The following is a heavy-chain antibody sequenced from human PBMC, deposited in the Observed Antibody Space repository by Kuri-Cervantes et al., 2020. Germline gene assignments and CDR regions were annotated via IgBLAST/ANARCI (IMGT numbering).Heavy chain of an antibody. Sequence: ASVKVSCKASGYTFTGYYMHWVRQAPGQGLEWMGWINPNSGGTNYAQKFQGRVTITADESTRTAYMELSSLRSEDTAVYYCARVYSGVVVTFYWSYGMDVWGQGTTVTVSS. D-gene: IGHD2-21*02. V-gene: IGHV1-2*02. CDR3: ARVYSGVVVTFYWSYGMDV. J-gene: IGHJ6*02. CDR2: INPNSGGT. CDR1: GYTFTGYY.